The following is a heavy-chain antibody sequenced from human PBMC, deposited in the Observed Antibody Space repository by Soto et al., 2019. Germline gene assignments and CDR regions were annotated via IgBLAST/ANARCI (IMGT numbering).Heavy chain of an antibody. Sequence: QVQLVQSGAEVKQPGASVKVSCKTSGYTFSNYGISWVRQAPGQGLEWVGWISGYNGNTKRAQNFQGRVTLTTVTATSTDYIELRSLTSDATAVYYCSRYRDSSGWYRSNYWGQGTLVSVSS. CDR1: GYTFSNYG. V-gene: IGHV1-18*01. J-gene: IGHJ4*02. CDR2: ISGYNGNT. D-gene: IGHD6-19*01. CDR3: SRYRDSSGWYRSNY.